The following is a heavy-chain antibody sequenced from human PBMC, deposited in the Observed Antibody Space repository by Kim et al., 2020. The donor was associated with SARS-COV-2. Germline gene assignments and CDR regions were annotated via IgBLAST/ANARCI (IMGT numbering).Heavy chain of an antibody. Sequence: ADSVKGRFTISRDNSKNTLYLQMNSLRAEDTAVYYCAKFRGPWWPSWLDYWGQGTLVTVSS. J-gene: IGHJ4*02. CDR3: AKFRGPWWPSWLDY. D-gene: IGHD2-15*01. V-gene: IGHV3-23*01.